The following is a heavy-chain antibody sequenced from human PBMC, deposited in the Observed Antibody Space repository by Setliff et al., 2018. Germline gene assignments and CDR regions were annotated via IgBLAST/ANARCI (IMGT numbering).Heavy chain of an antibody. CDR3: ARHRRPDYGDFISWYFDL. Sequence: SETLSLTCAVSGYSISSGYYWGWIRQPPGKGLEWIGIIYHSGSTYYNPSLKSRVTISLDMSKNQFSLRLNSVTAADTAVYFCARHRRPDYGDFISWYFDLWGRGTLVTVSS. D-gene: IGHD4-17*01. J-gene: IGHJ2*01. V-gene: IGHV4-38-2*01. CDR2: IYHSGST. CDR1: GYSISSGYY.